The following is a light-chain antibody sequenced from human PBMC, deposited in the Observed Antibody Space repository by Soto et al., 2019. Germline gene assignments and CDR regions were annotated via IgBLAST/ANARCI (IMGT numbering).Light chain of an antibody. CDR1: QSVSSY. CDR3: QQYNNWPPFT. Sequence: VWTQSPGTLYLSPGERATLSCRASQSVSSYLAWYQQKPGQAPRLLIYGASTRATGIPARFSGSGSGTEFTLTISSLQSEDFAVYYCQQYNNWPPFTFGPGTKADIK. CDR2: GAS. J-gene: IGKJ3*01. V-gene: IGKV3-15*01.